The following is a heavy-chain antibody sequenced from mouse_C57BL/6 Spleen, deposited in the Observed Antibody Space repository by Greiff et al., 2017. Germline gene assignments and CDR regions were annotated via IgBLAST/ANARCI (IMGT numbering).Heavy chain of an antibody. J-gene: IGHJ3*01. CDR1: GYTFTSYW. CDR2: IDPSDSYT. V-gene: IGHV1-69*01. CDR3: AKGRDYGSFAY. Sequence: QVQLQQPGAELVMPGASVKLSCKASGYTFTSYWMHWVKQRPGQGLEWIGEIDPSDSYTNYNQKFKGKSTLTVDKSSSTAYMQLSSLTSEDSAVYYCAKGRDYGSFAYGGQGTLVTVSA. D-gene: IGHD1-1*01.